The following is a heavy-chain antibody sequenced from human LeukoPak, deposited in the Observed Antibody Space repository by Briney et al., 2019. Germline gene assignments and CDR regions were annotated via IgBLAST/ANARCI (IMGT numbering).Heavy chain of an antibody. J-gene: IGHJ4*02. CDR3: AKDHTRSHYCSGGSCYAFDY. CDR1: GFTFDDYA. Sequence: PGRSLRLSCAASGFTFDDYAMHWVRQAPGKGLEWVSGISWNSGSIGYADSVKGRFTISRDIAKNSLYLQMNSLRAEDTALYYCAKDHTRSHYCSGGSCYAFDYWGQGTLVTVSS. V-gene: IGHV3-9*01. D-gene: IGHD2-15*01. CDR2: ISWNSGSI.